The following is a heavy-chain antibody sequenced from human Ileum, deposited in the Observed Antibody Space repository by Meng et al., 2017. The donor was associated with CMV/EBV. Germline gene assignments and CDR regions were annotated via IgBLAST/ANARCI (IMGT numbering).Heavy chain of an antibody. V-gene: IGHV3-11*01. CDR1: GFTLSYSY. D-gene: IGHD4-23*01. J-gene: IGHJ4*02. CDR2: IGRSGGTAI. CDR3: AGPRSSYGGLFHY. Sequence: SGFTLSYSYMRWLRQPPGKGLEWVSSIGRSGGTAIYYADSVKGRFTVSRDNAKDSLYLQMNSLRAEDTAVYYCAGPRSSYGGLFHYWGQGTLVTVSS.